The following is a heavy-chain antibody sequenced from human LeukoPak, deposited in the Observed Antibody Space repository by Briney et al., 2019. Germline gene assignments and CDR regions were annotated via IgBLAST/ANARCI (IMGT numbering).Heavy chain of an antibody. CDR3: AALGYCSSTSCSNWFDP. D-gene: IGHD2-2*01. CDR2: IRYDGSNK. V-gene: IGHV3-30*02. CDR1: GFTFSSYG. Sequence: GSLRLSCAASGFTFSSYGMHWVRQAPGKGLEWVAFIRYDGSNKYYADSVKGRFTISRDNSTNTLYLQMNSLRAEDTAVYYCAALGYCSSTSCSNWFDPWGQGTLVTVSS. J-gene: IGHJ5*02.